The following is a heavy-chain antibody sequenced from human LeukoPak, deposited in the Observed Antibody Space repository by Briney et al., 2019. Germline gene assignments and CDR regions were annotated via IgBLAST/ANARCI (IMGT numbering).Heavy chain of an antibody. D-gene: IGHD6-13*01. Sequence: PGGSLRLSCAASGFTFSNYAMSWVRQAPGKGLEWVSGISGDGGSTYYADSVRGRFTISRGSSENALYLQMNSLRAEDTAVYHCAKTSKYSTTWYDYWGQGTLVTVSS. V-gene: IGHV3-23*01. J-gene: IGHJ4*02. CDR1: GFTFSNYA. CDR3: AKTSKYSTTWYDY. CDR2: ISGDGGST.